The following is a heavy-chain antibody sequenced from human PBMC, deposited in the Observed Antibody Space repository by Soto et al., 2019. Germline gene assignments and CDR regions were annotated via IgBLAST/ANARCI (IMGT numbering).Heavy chain of an antibody. CDR2: INDSGST. Sequence: QVQLQQWGAGLLKPSETLSLTCAVYGGSLSGFYWSWIRQPPGKGLEWIGAINDSGSTNYNPSLKSRVTISVDTSKNQFSLHLISVTAADTAVYYCAKAGFDPWGQGTLVTVSS. CDR3: AKAGFDP. CDR1: GGSLSGFY. J-gene: IGHJ5*02. V-gene: IGHV4-34*01.